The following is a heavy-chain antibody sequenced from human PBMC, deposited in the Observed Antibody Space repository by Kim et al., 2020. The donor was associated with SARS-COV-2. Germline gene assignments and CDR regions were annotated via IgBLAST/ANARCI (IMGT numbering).Heavy chain of an antibody. CDR1: GYTFTGYY. J-gene: IGHJ6*02. V-gene: IGHV1-2*06. CDR3: ARDITMVRGVINQYYYYYGMDV. Sequence: ASVKVSCKASGYTFTGYYMHWVRQAPGQGLEWMGRINPNSGGTNYAQKFQGRVTMTRDTSISTAYMELSRLRSDDTAVYYCARDITMVRGVINQYYYYYGMDVWGQGTTVTVSS. D-gene: IGHD3-10*01. CDR2: INPNSGGT.